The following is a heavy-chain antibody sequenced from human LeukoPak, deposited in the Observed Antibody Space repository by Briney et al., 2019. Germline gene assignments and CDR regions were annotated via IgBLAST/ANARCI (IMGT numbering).Heavy chain of an antibody. CDR2: IIPIFGTA. Sequence: GASVKVSCKASGYTFTSHGISWVRQAPGQGLEWMGGIIPIFGTANYAQKFQGRVTITADESTSTAYMELSSLRSEDTAVYYCAAAGYYYGSGSDYWGQGTLVTVSS. CDR1: GYTFTSHG. V-gene: IGHV1-69*13. J-gene: IGHJ4*02. CDR3: AAAGYYYGSGSDY. D-gene: IGHD3-10*01.